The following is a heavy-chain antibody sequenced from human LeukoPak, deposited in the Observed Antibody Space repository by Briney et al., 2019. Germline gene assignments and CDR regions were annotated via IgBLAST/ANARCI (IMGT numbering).Heavy chain of an antibody. J-gene: IGHJ4*02. Sequence: GASVKVSCKASGYTFTSYGISWVRQAPGQGLEWMGWISAYNGNTNYAQKLQGRVTMTTDTSTSTAYMELRSLRSDDTAVYYCARLLYYGSGSYQDPDYWGQGTLVTVSS. D-gene: IGHD3-10*01. V-gene: IGHV1-18*01. CDR3: ARLLYYGSGSYQDPDY. CDR1: GYTFTSYG. CDR2: ISAYNGNT.